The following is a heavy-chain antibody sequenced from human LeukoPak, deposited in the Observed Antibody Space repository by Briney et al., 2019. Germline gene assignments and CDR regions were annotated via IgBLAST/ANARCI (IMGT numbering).Heavy chain of an antibody. Sequence: SETLSLTCTVSGGSISSYYWSWIRQPAGKGLEWIGRIYTSGSTNYNPSLKSRVTMSADTSKNQFSLKLSSVTAADTAVYYCARTRYYYNSRSYGAPYYFDYWGQGTLVTVSS. CDR3: ARTRYYYNSRSYGAPYYFDY. D-gene: IGHD3-10*01. V-gene: IGHV4-4*07. CDR2: IYTSGST. CDR1: GGSISSYY. J-gene: IGHJ4*02.